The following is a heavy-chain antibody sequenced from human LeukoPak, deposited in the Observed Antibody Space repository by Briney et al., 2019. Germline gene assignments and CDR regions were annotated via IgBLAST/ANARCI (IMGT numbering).Heavy chain of an antibody. Sequence: GGSLRLSCAASGFTFSDHYMDWVRQAPGKGLEWVGRTRNKANSYTTEYAASVKGRFTISRDDSKNSLYLQMNSLKTEDTAVYYCARGPLSGSYYYAFDYWGQGTLVTVSS. CDR2: TRNKANSYTT. D-gene: IGHD1-26*01. CDR3: ARGPLSGSYYYAFDY. CDR1: GFTFSDHY. V-gene: IGHV3-72*01. J-gene: IGHJ4*02.